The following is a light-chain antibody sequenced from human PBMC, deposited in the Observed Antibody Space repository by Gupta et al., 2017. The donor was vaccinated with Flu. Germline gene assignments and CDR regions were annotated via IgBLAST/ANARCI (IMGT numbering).Light chain of an antibody. CDR3: LKEYSAPIL. CDR2: GAS. Sequence: DIHMTQSPSSLSASVGDRPTITCRASQGISNYLAWYQQKPGKAPKLLIYGASPLQSGVPSRFSGSGSGTDFTLTVSSLQPEDVATYYCLKEYSAPILFGHGTXVDIK. J-gene: IGKJ3*01. CDR1: QGISNY. V-gene: IGKV1-27*01.